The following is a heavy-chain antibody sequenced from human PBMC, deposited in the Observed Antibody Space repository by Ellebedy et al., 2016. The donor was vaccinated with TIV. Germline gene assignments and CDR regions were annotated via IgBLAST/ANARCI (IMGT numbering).Heavy chain of an antibody. J-gene: IGHJ4*03. CDR1: GFTFSSYA. V-gene: IGHV3-30*04. Sequence: GGSLRLSCAASGFTFSSYAMHWVRQAPGKGLEWVAIISLDGSHTYYADSVKGRFTISRDNSKNTLYLDVNSLTTEDTALYYCARGSGHPGYLDFWGQGTLVTVSS. CDR2: ISLDGSHT. CDR3: ARGSGHPGYLDF. D-gene: IGHD2-15*01.